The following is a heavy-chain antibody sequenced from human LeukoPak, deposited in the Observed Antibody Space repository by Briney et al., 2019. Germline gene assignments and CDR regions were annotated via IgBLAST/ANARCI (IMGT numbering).Heavy chain of an antibody. J-gene: IGHJ4*02. CDR1: GGTLSSYT. CDR2: IIPILGIA. CDR3: VMGYSSSWYFDY. Sequence: SVKVSCKASGGTLSSYTISWVRQAPGQGLEWMGRIIPILGIANYAQKFQGRVTMTRDTSTSTVYMELSSLRSEDTAVYYCVMGYSSSWYFDYWGQGTLVTVSS. D-gene: IGHD6-6*01. V-gene: IGHV1-69*02.